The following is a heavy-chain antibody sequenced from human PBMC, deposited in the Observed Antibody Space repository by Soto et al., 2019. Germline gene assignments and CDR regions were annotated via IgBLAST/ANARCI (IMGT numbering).Heavy chain of an antibody. CDR2: IKTKTDGGTT. CDR1: GFTFSNAW. D-gene: IGHD3-10*01. CDR3: TTVRVHLWSTHYFDS. V-gene: IGHV3-15*01. J-gene: IGHJ4*02. Sequence: EVQLVESGGGLVKPGGSLRLSCAASGFTFSNAWMNWVRQAPGKGLEWVGRIKTKTDGGTTDYAAPVKGRFTISRDDSKNTLYLQMNSLKTEDTAVYYCTTVRVHLWSTHYFDSWGQGTLVTVSS.